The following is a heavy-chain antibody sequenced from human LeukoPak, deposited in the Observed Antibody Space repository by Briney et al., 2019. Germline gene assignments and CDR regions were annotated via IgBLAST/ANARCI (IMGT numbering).Heavy chain of an antibody. J-gene: IGHJ4*02. V-gene: IGHV1-2*04. D-gene: IGHD6-19*01. CDR3: ARGVAGTAYYFDY. CDR2: INPNSGGT. Sequence: ASVKVSCKASGYTFTGYYMHWVRQAPGQGLEWMGWINPNSGGTNYAQKFQGWVTMTRDTSISTAHMELSRLRSDDTAVYYCARGVAGTAYYFDYWGQGTLVTVSS. CDR1: GYTFTGYY.